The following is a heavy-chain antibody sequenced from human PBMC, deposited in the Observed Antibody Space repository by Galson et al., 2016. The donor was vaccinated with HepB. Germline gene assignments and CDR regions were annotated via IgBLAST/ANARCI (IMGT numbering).Heavy chain of an antibody. CDR3: AKEFYDYVWGNYRPRPVDY. CDR1: GFAFSTYV. J-gene: IGHJ4*02. D-gene: IGHD3-16*02. Sequence: SLRLSCAASGFAFSTYVMSWVRQAPGKGLEWVSAISGSGGSTHYADSVKGRFTISRDNSKNTLYLQMNSLRAEDTAVYYCAKEFYDYVWGNYRPRPVDYWGQGTLVTVSS. V-gene: IGHV3-23*01. CDR2: ISGSGGST.